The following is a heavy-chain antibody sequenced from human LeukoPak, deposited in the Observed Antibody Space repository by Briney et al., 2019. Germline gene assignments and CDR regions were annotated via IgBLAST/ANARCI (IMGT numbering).Heavy chain of an antibody. J-gene: IGHJ4*01. CDR1: GFTFSSYW. CDR2: IRQDGGEK. CDR3: ARDGTAAGLYFDL. V-gene: IGHV3-7*01. D-gene: IGHD6-13*01. Sequence: GGSLRLSCAVSGFTFSSYWMNWVRQAPGKGLEWVASIRQDGGEKSYVDSVKGRFTISRDNTKNSLYLQMSSLSAEDTAVYYCARDGTAAGLYFDLWGQGTLVTVSS.